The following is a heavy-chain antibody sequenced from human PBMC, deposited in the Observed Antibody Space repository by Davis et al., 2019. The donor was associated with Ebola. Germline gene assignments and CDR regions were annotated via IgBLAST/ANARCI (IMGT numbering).Heavy chain of an antibody. CDR1: GFTFSSYS. CDR2: ISSSSTI. Sequence: PGGSLRLSCAASGFTFSSYSMNWVRQAPGKGLEWVSYISSSSTIYYADSVKGRFTISRDNAKNSLYMQMNSLRDEDTAVYYCARGGGYHNWFDPWGQGTLVTVSS. D-gene: IGHD1-26*01. CDR3: ARGGGYHNWFDP. J-gene: IGHJ5*02. V-gene: IGHV3-48*02.